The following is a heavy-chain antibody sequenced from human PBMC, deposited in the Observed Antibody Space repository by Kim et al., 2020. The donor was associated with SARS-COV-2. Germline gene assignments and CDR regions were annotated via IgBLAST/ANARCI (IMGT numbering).Heavy chain of an antibody. V-gene: IGHV3-9*01. CDR3: AKDGGSSGWYEDDAFDI. D-gene: IGHD6-19*01. CDR1: GFTFDDYA. J-gene: IGHJ3*02. Sequence: GGSLRLSCAASGFTFDDYAMHWVRQAPGKGLEWVSGISRNSGSIGYADSVKGRFTISRDNAKNSLYLQMNSLRAEDTALYYCAKDGGSSGWYEDDAFDIWGQGTMVTVAS. CDR2: ISRNSGSI.